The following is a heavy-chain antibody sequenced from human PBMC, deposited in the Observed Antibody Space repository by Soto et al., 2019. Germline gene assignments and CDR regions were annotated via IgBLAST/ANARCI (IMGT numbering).Heavy chain of an antibody. J-gene: IGHJ3*02. V-gene: IGHV3-53*01. Sequence: ESLSLSVAASGLTFSSNYVSGVGQAPGKGLEWVSVIYSGGSTYYADSVKGRFTISRDNSKNTLYLQMNSLRAEDTAVYYCARDGFYYDSSGYQPLDAFDIWGQGTMVTVSS. D-gene: IGHD3-22*01. CDR3: ARDGFYYDSSGYQPLDAFDI. CDR1: GLTFSSNY. CDR2: IYSGGST.